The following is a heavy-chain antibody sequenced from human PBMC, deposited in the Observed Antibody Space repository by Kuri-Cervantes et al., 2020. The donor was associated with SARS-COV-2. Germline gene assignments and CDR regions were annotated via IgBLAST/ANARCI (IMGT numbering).Heavy chain of an antibody. V-gene: IGHV3-48*02. CDR1: GFTFSSYS. CDR2: ISSSSSTI. Sequence: GESLKISCAASGFTFSSYSMNWVRQAPGKGLEWVSYISSSSSTIYYADSVKGRFTISRDNAKNSLYLQMNSLRDEDTAVYYCARQEDYYDSSGYYYWGGVFDYWGQGTLVTVSS. D-gene: IGHD3-22*01. J-gene: IGHJ4*02. CDR3: ARQEDYYDSSGYYYWGGVFDY.